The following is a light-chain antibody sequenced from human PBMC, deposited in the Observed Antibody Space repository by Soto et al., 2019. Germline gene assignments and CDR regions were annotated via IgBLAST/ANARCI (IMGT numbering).Light chain of an antibody. CDR1: QGISSW. CDR2: DAS. J-gene: IGKJ4*01. Sequence: DIQMTQSPSTLSASVGDRVTITCRASQGISSWLAWYQQKQGKAPKLLIYDASSLESGVPSRFSGSGSGTEFTLTISSLEPEDFAVYYCQQCLNWPAFGGGTKVDIK. V-gene: IGKV1-5*01. CDR3: QQCLNWPA.